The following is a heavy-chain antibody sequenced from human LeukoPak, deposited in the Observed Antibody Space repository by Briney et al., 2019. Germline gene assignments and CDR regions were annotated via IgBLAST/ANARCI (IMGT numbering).Heavy chain of an antibody. D-gene: IGHD3-22*01. CDR3: ARGESSGSNWFDP. CDR1: GVSISSFY. J-gene: IGHJ5*02. Sequence: SETLSLTCSVSGVSISSFYWTWIRQVPGKGLEWIGYIYYSGSTNYNPSLKSRVTISVDTSKNQFSLKLSSVTAADTAVYYCARGESSGSNWFDPWGQGTLVTVSS. V-gene: IGHV4-59*01. CDR2: IYYSGST.